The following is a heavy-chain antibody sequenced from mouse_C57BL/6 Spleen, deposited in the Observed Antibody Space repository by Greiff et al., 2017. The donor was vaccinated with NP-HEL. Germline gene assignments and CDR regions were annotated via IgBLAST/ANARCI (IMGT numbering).Heavy chain of an antibody. V-gene: IGHV3-6*01. D-gene: IGHD3-2*02. CDR2: ISYDGSN. CDR1: GYSITSGYY. CDR3: ARDPDSSGYLYYAMDY. Sequence: VQLQQSGPGLVKPSQSLSLTCSVTGYSITSGYYWNWIRQFPGNKLEWMGYISYDGSNNYNPSLKNRISITRDTSKNQFFLKLNSVTTEDTATYYCARDPDSSGYLYYAMDYWGQGTSVTVSS. J-gene: IGHJ4*01.